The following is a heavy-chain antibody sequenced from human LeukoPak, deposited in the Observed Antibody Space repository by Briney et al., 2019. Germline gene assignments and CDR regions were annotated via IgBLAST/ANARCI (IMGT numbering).Heavy chain of an antibody. CDR2: VHHDENTK. CDR3: AKDLGGYTYVIDY. J-gene: IGHJ4*02. CDR1: GFAFSAYN. D-gene: IGHD5-18*01. V-gene: IGHV3-30*02. Sequence: GGSLRLSCAASGFAFSAYNMHWVRQAPGKGLEWVAFVHHDENTKSSADPVKGRFTVSRDNSKRTVWLQMNSLRPDDTGIYYCAKDLGGYTYVIDYWGQGALVTVSS.